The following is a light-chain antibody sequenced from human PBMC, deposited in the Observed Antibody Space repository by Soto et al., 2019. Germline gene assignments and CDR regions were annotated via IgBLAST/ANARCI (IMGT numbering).Light chain of an antibody. Sequence: QLVLTQSPSASASLGASVKLTCTLSSGHSSYAIAWHQQQPEKGPRYLMKPNSDGSHSKGDGIPDRFSGSSSGAERYLTISSLQSEDESEYYCQAWDSGTVVFGGGTKLTVL. J-gene: IGLJ2*01. CDR1: SGHSSYA. CDR2: PNSDGSH. V-gene: IGLV4-69*01. CDR3: QAWDSGTVV.